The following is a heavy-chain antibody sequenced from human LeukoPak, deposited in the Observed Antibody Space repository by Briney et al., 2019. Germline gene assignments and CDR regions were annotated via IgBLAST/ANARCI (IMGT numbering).Heavy chain of an antibody. D-gene: IGHD6-13*01. Sequence: RGSLRLSCAASGFTFSSYGMHWVRQAPGKGLEWVAVISYDGSNKYYADSVKGRFAISRDNSKNTLYLQMNSLRAEDTAVYYCAKGRSSSWYWFDPWGQGTLVTVSS. V-gene: IGHV3-30*18. J-gene: IGHJ5*02. CDR1: GFTFSSYG. CDR3: AKGRSSSWYWFDP. CDR2: ISYDGSNK.